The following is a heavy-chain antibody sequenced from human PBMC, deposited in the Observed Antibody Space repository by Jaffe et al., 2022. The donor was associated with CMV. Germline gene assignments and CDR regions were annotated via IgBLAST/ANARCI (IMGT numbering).Heavy chain of an antibody. D-gene: IGHD6-13*01. CDR2: ISSSSSYT. V-gene: IGHV3-11*06. J-gene: IGHJ2*01. Sequence: QVQLVESGGGLVKPGGSLRLSCAASGFTFSDYYMSWIRQAPGKGLEWVSYISSSSSYTNYADSVKGRFTISRDNAKNSLYLQMNSLRAEDTAVYYCARVGIAAAGKAYWYFDLWGRGTLVTVSS. CDR3: ARVGIAAAGKAYWYFDL. CDR1: GFTFSDYY.